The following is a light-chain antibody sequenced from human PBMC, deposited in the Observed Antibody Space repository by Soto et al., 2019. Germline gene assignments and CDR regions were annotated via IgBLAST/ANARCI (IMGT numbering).Light chain of an antibody. V-gene: IGKV3-20*01. J-gene: IGKJ4*01. Sequence: EIVLPQSPDTLSLSPGERATLSCRSSQSVSSSYLAWYQQKPGQAPRLLIYGASSRATCIPDRFSGSGSGTDFTLTISILEPEDFAVYYCQTYVRTPPFTFGGVPKVEIK. CDR1: QSVSSSY. CDR2: GAS. CDR3: QTYVRTPPFT.